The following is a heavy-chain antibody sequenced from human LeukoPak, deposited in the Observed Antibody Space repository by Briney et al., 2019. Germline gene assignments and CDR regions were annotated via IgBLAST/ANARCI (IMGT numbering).Heavy chain of an antibody. J-gene: IGHJ6*03. D-gene: IGHD3-16*02. CDR2: IIPIFGTA. CDR3: ARGRGEYDYVWESYRPNYYYYYMDV. Sequence: SVKVSCKASGGTFTSYAISWVRQSPGQGLEWMGGIIPIFGTANYAHKFQVRVTITADESTSTAYVELSSLRSEDTAVYYCARGRGEYDYVWESYRPNYYYYYMDVWGKGTTVTISS. CDR1: GGTFTSYA. V-gene: IGHV1-69*01.